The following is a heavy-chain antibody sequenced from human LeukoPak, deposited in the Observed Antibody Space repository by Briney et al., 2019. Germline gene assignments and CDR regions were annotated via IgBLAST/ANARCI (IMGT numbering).Heavy chain of an antibody. CDR3: ARQNRITMVRADPGAFDI. CDR2: IYYSGST. D-gene: IGHD3-10*01. J-gene: IGHJ3*02. CDR1: GGSISSYY. Sequence: SETLSLTRTVSGGSISSYYWSWIRQPPGKGLEWIGYIYYSGSTNYNPSLKSRVTISVDTSKNQFSLKLSSVTAADTAVYYCARQNRITMVRADPGAFDIWGQGTMVTVSP. V-gene: IGHV4-59*08.